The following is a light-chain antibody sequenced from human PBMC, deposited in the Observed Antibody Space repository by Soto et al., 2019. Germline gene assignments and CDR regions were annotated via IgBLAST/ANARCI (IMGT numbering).Light chain of an antibody. CDR2: EVS. CDR3: SSYTTSSSYV. Sequence: QSVLTQPASVSGSPGQSITMSCTGTSSDVGGYDYVSWYQQHPGEVPKLIIFEVSSRPAWISNRFSASKSGNTASLTISGLQGADEADYYCSSYTTSSSYVFGTGTKVTVL. V-gene: IGLV2-14*01. CDR1: SSDVGGYDY. J-gene: IGLJ1*01.